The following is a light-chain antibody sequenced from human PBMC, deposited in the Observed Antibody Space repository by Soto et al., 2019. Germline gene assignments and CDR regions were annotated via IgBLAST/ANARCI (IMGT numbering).Light chain of an antibody. CDR3: QQYYTWPVT. CDR2: GAS. CDR1: QSVSSN. V-gene: IGKV3-15*01. J-gene: IGKJ5*01. Sequence: EIVMTQSPATLSVSPGERATLSCRASQSVSSNLAWYQQKPGQAPRLLISGASTRATGIPARISGSGSGTEFTLTIRSLQSEDFAVYYCQQYYTWPVTCGQGTRLEI.